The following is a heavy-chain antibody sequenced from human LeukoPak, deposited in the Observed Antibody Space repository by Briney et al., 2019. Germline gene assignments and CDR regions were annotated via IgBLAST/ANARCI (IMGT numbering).Heavy chain of an antibody. V-gene: IGHV3-23*01. J-gene: IGHJ4*02. CDR1: GFTFSSYA. CDR3: ANPPVVIAVAGTSDH. D-gene: IGHD6-19*01. Sequence: GGSLRLSCAASGFTFSSYAMSWVRQAPGKGLEWVSAISGSGGSTYYADSVKGRFTISRDNSKNTLYLQMNSLRAEDTAVYYCANPPVVIAVAGTSDHWGQGTLVTVSS. CDR2: ISGSGGST.